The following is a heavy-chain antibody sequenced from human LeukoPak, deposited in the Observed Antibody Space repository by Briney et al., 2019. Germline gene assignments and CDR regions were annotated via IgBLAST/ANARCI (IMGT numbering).Heavy chain of an antibody. CDR2: ISSSSSYI. D-gene: IGHD3-9*01. CDR1: GFTFSSDS. Sequence: GGSLILSCAASGFTFSSDSMNWVRQAPGKGLEWVSSISSSSSYIYYADSVKGRLTIYRDNAKNSLYLQMNSLRAEDTAVYYCARDSDWDDAFDIWGQGTMVTVSS. CDR3: ARDSDWDDAFDI. J-gene: IGHJ3*02. V-gene: IGHV3-21*01.